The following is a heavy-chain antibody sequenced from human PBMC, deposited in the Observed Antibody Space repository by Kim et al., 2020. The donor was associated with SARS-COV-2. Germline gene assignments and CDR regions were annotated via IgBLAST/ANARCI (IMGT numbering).Heavy chain of an antibody. Sequence: KASLKVRVTMSVDTSKKQFALHLSSVTAADTAVYYCARASSLAGEYYFDYWGQGTLVTVS. CDR3: ARASSLAGEYYFDY. D-gene: IGHD6-19*01. V-gene: IGHV4-4*06. J-gene: IGHJ4*02.